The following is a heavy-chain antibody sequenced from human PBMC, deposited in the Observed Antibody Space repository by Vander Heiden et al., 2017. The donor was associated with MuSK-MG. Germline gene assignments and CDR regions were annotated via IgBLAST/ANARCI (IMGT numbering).Heavy chain of an antibody. CDR1: GFTFSGYW. Sequence: EVQLVESGGGLVQPGGSLRLSCAASGFTFSGYWMSWVRQAPGKGLEWVASIRQDGIEKYYMDSVKGRFTISRDNAKNSLYLQMNSLRAEDTAVYYCARYRAATGMSRLDYWGQGNLVTVSS. J-gene: IGHJ4*02. CDR2: IRQDGIEK. D-gene: IGHD2-15*01. V-gene: IGHV3-7*01. CDR3: ARYRAATGMSRLDY.